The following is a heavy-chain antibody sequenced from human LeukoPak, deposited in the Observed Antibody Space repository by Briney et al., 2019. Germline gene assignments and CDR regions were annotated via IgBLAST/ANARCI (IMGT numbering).Heavy chain of an antibody. CDR2: IYTSGST. Sequence: PSETLSLTCTVSGGSISSYYWSWIRQPAGKGLEWIGRIYTSGSTNYNPSLKSRVTMSVDTSKNQFSLKLSSVTAADTAVYYCARQYCSSTSCYGTAWFDPWGQGTLVTVSS. J-gene: IGHJ5*02. CDR3: ARQYCSSTSCYGTAWFDP. CDR1: GGSISSYY. V-gene: IGHV4-4*07. D-gene: IGHD2-2*01.